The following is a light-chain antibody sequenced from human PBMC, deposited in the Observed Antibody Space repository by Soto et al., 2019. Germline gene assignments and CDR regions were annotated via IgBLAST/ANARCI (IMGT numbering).Light chain of an antibody. V-gene: IGKV1-5*01. CDR3: QQRSNWPPSIT. Sequence: DIPMTQSPSTLSASIGDRVTITCRASQSINKWLAWHQRKPGKAPKLLIYDASSLQSGVPPRFSGSGSGTEFALTIGSLQPEDFAVYYCQQRSNWPPSITFGQGTRLEIK. CDR1: QSINKW. J-gene: IGKJ5*01. CDR2: DAS.